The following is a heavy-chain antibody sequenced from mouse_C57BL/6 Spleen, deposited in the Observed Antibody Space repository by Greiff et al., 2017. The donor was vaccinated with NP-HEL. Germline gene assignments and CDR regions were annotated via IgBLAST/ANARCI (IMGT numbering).Heavy chain of an antibody. CDR3: ARRDYSNYGAMDY. V-gene: IGHV1-69*01. J-gene: IGHJ4*01. D-gene: IGHD2-5*01. CDR1: GYTFTSYW. CDR2: IDPSDSYT. Sequence: QVQLQQPGADLVMPGASVKLSCKASGYTFTSYWMHWVKQRPGQGLEWIGEIDPSDSYTNYNQKFKGKSTLTVDKSSSTAYMQLSSLTSEDSAVYYCARRDYSNYGAMDYWGQGTSVTVSS.